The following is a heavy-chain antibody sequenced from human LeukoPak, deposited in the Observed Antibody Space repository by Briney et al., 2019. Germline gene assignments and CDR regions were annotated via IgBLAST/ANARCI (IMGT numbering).Heavy chain of an antibody. CDR1: GFTVSSNY. V-gene: IGHV3-66*01. D-gene: IGHD3-22*01. CDR2: IYSGGST. CDR3: ARTPVDSSPIDY. Sequence: PGGSLRLSCAASGFTVSSNYMSWVRQAPGKGLEWVSVIYSGGSTYYADSVKGRFTISRDNSRNTLYLQMNSLRAEDTAVYYCARTPVDSSPIDYWGQGTLVTVSS. J-gene: IGHJ4*02.